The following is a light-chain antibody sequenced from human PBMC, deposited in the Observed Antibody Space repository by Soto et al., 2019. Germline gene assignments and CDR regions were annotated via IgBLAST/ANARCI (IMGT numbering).Light chain of an antibody. CDR1: QRVSSN. Sequence: EIVMTQSPATLFVSPGERATVSCRASQRVSSNLAWYQQKPGQAPRLLIYEASTRAADTPVRVSGSGYGRQFTLTISSLQSEDFAVYFCHQYNDGPGGTFGQGTKVGIK. V-gene: IGKV3-15*01. CDR2: EAS. J-gene: IGKJ1*01. CDR3: HQYNDGPGGT.